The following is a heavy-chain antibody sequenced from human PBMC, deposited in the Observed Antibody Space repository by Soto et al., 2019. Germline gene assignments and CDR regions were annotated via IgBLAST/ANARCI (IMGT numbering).Heavy chain of an antibody. J-gene: IGHJ3*02. Sequence: PSETLSLTCTVSGGSISSYYWSWIRQPPGKGLEWIGYIYYSGSTNYNPSLKSRVTISVDTSKNQFSLKLSSVTAADTAVYYCARDTVVSYPHDAFDIWGQGTMVTVAS. CDR3: ARDTVVSYPHDAFDI. V-gene: IGHV4-59*01. CDR1: GGSISSYY. CDR2: IYYSGST. D-gene: IGHD1-26*01.